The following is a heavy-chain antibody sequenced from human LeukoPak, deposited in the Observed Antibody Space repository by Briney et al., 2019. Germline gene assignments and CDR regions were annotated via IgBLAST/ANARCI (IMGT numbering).Heavy chain of an antibody. Sequence: SVKVSCKASGYTFTGYYMHWVRQAPGQGLEWMGGIIPIFGTANYAQKFQGRVTITTDESTSTAYMELSSLRSEDTAVYYCARGGGLRNYGFIDYWGQGTLVTVSS. CDR1: GYTFTGYY. D-gene: IGHD4-11*01. V-gene: IGHV1-69*05. CDR3: ARGGGLRNYGFIDY. CDR2: IIPIFGTA. J-gene: IGHJ4*02.